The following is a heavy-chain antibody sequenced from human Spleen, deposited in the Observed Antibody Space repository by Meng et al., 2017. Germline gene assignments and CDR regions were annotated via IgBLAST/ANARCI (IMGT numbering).Heavy chain of an antibody. CDR1: GGSFSDYY. CDR2: INHSGST. J-gene: IGHJ4*02. CDR3: AKDLYGGNFAFDY. D-gene: IGHD4-23*01. V-gene: IGHV4-34*01. Sequence: SETLSLTCAVYGGSFSDYYWSWIRQPPGKGLEWIGEINHSGSTNYNPSLKSRVTISVDTSKNQFSLKLSSVTAADTAVYYCAKDLYGGNFAFDYWGQGTLVTVSS.